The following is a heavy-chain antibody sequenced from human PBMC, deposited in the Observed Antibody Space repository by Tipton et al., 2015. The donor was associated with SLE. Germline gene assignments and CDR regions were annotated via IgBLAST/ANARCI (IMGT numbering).Heavy chain of an antibody. V-gene: IGHV4-39*01. J-gene: IGHJ5*02. CDR1: GGSISSSSYY. Sequence: TLSLTCTVSGGSISSSSYYWGWIRQPPGKGLEWIGSIYYSGSTYYNPSLKSRVTISVDTSKNQFSLKLSSVTAADTAVYYCARHVSITIFGVVMGGWFDPWGQGTLVTVSS. CDR2: IYYSGST. CDR3: ARHVSITIFGVVMGGWFDP. D-gene: IGHD3-3*01.